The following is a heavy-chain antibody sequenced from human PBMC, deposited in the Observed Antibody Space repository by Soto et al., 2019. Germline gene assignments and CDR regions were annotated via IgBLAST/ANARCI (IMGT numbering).Heavy chain of an antibody. Sequence: SETMSLTCTISGGSFSNDYWTWIRQSPGKGLEWIGYIFHSGITDYNPSVKSRVTISIDKSRNLFSLNLTSVTAADTAVYYCPRDRYFYDSSGYYRTLARWGQGTLVTGSS. J-gene: IGHJ5*02. V-gene: IGHV4-59*01. CDR1: GGSFSNDY. CDR2: IFHSGIT. D-gene: IGHD3-22*01. CDR3: PRDRYFYDSSGYYRTLAR.